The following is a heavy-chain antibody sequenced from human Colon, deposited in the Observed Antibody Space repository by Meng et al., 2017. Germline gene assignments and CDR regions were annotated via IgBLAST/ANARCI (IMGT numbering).Heavy chain of an antibody. D-gene: IGHD5-24*01. J-gene: IGHJ4*02. CDR1: GYSISSSNW. Sequence: QVRLQGSGPGLVKPSDTLSLTCAVSGYSISSSNWWVWIRQPPGKGLEWIGYIYYSGSTDYNPSLKSRVTMSVDTSKNQFSLKLSSVTAVDTAVYYCARKRDGYNPFDDWGQGTLVTVSS. CDR3: ARKRDGYNPFDD. V-gene: IGHV4-28*01. CDR2: IYYSGST.